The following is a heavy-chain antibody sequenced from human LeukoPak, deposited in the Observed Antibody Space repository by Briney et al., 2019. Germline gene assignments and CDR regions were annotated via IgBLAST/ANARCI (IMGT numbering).Heavy chain of an antibody. J-gene: IGHJ4*02. CDR2: IYYSGTT. CDR1: GGSVSSYF. D-gene: IGHD2-2*01. CDR3: ARSRGYFDY. Sequence: SETLSLTCTVSGGSVSSYFWSWIRQPPGKGLEWIGYIYYSGTTNYNPSLKSRVTISVDTSKNQFSLQLSSVTAADTAVYYCARSRGYFDYWGQGTLVTVSS. V-gene: IGHV4-59*02.